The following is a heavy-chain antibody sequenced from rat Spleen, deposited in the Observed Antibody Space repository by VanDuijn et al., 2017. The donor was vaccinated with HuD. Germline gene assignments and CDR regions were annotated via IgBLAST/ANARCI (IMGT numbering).Heavy chain of an antibody. CDR1: GFTFSDYY. D-gene: IGHD1-1*01. V-gene: IGHV5-29*01. CDR3: VRWGTVAGY. J-gene: IGHJ2*01. CDR2: ISSAGGRN. Sequence: EVQLVESDGGLVQPGKSLKLSCAASGFTFSDYYMAWVRQAPTKGLEWVSTISSAGGRNFYRDSVKGRVTISSDNSKSSLYLQIDSLRSGDTATYYCVRWGTVAGYWGQGVMVTVSS.